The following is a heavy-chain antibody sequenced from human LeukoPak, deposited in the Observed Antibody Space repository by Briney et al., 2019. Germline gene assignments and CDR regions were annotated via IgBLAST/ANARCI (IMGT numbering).Heavy chain of an antibody. V-gene: IGHV4-39*01. J-gene: IGHJ4*02. Sequence: KPSETLSLTCTVSGGSISSSSYYWGWIRQPPGKGLEWIANIFYSGSTYYNPSLKGRVTISVDTSKTQFSLKLTSVTAADTAVYYCARQSGAFDSWGQGTLVTVSS. D-gene: IGHD7-27*01. CDR3: ARQSGAFDS. CDR2: IFYSGST. CDR1: GGSISSSSYY.